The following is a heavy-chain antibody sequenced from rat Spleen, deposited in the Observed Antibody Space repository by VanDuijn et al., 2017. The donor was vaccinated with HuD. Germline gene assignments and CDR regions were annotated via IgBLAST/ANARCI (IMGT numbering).Heavy chain of an antibody. CDR3: TRAMRVFGASFAY. CDR2: MRYNGDT. D-gene: IGHD4-3*01. Sequence: QVQLKESGPGLVQPSQTLSLTCTVSGFSLTSYNVHWVRQPPGKGLEWMGRMRYNGDTSYNSALKSRLSISRDTSKNQVFLKMNSLQTEDTAIYFCTRAMRVFGASFAYWGQGTLVTVSS. J-gene: IGHJ3*01. V-gene: IGHV2-63*01. CDR1: GFSLTSYN.